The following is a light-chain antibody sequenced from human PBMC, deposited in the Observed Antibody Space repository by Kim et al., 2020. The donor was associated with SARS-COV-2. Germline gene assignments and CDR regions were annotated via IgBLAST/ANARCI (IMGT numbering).Light chain of an antibody. CDR1: QSVNSN. J-gene: IGKJ2*03. CDR2: GAS. Sequence: EVMMTQSPATLSVSPGERATLSCRASQSVNSNLAWYQQKPGQDPRLLIYGASTRASGVPARFSGSGSGTEFTLTISSLQSEDFAVYYCQQFNNWPLYSFGQGTKLEI. CDR3: QQFNNWPLYS. V-gene: IGKV3-15*01.